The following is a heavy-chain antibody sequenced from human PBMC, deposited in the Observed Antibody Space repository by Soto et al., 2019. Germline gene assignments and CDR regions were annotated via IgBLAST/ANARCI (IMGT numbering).Heavy chain of an antibody. Sequence: QVQLVQSGAEVKKPGASVKVSCKASGYTFTSYDINWVRQATGQGLEWMGWMNPNSGNTGYAQKFQGRVTMTRNTSISTAYRELSSLRSEDTDVYYCARLTYYYGSGSYSWGMDVWGQGTTVTVSS. CDR1: GYTFTSYD. V-gene: IGHV1-8*01. CDR3: ARLTYYYGSGSYSWGMDV. J-gene: IGHJ6*02. D-gene: IGHD3-10*01. CDR2: MNPNSGNT.